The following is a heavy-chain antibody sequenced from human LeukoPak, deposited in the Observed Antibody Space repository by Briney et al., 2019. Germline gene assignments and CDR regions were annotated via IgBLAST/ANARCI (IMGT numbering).Heavy chain of an antibody. V-gene: IGHV4-59*01. CDR2: IYDSGST. CDR3: AKYSSSPCVTTRIGY. CDR1: GGSISSYY. Sequence: SETLSLTCTVSGGSISSYYWSWIRQPPGKGLEWIGNIYDSGSTNYNPSLKSRVTISVDTSKNQFSLNLRSVTAADTAVYYCAKYSSSPCVTTRIGYWGQGTLVTVSS. D-gene: IGHD6-6*01. J-gene: IGHJ4*02.